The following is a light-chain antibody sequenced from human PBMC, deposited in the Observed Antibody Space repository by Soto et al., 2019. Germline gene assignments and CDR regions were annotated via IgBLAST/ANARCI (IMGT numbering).Light chain of an antibody. Sequence: IVWTQSPCTLSVSAGERLTLSWMASQSVSTYLAWYKQKPGQAPRLLSYDASDRATGIPARFSGSGSGTEFTLTISSLAPEDFEVYYCQQRNNWPWTFGQGTNVDIK. V-gene: IGKV3-11*01. CDR1: QSVSTY. J-gene: IGKJ1*01. CDR3: QQRNNWPWT. CDR2: DAS.